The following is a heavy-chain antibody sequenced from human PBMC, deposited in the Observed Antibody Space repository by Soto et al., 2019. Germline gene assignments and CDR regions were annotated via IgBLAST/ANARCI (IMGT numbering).Heavy chain of an antibody. CDR2: ISGSGGST. V-gene: IGHV3-23*01. J-gene: IGHJ4*02. CDR3: AKDGAARPEGAFDY. D-gene: IGHD6-6*01. Sequence: EVQLLESGGGLVQPGGSLRLSGAASGFTCSSYAMSWVRQAPGKGLEWVSAISGSGGSTYYADSVKGRFTISRDNSKNTLYLQMNSMSAEDTAVYYCAKDGAARPEGAFDYWGQGTLVTVSS. CDR1: GFTCSSYA.